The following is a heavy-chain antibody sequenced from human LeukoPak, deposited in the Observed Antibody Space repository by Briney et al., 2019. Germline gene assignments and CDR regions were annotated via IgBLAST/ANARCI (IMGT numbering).Heavy chain of an antibody. D-gene: IGHD1-26*01. CDR3: ARDWDGSPFDY. CDR1: GFNFNDFY. Sequence: GGSLRLSCAASGFNFNDFYMSWIRQAPGKGLERISYISGSGTTIYYADSVKGRFTISRDNAKNSLYLQMNSLRAEDTAVYYCARDWDGSPFDYWGQGTLVTVSS. V-gene: IGHV3-11*04. J-gene: IGHJ4*02. CDR2: ISGSGTTI.